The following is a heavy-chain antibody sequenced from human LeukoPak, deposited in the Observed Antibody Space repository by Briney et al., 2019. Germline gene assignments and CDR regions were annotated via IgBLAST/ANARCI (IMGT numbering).Heavy chain of an antibody. CDR1: GYTFTGYY. V-gene: IGHV1-2*02. Sequence: ASVKVSCKASGYTFTGYYMHWVRQAPGQGLEWMGWINSNSGDTNYAQKFQGRVTMTRDTSISTAYMELSRLRSDDTAVYYCARDKLPMTFKPFDYWGQGTLVTVSS. D-gene: IGHD2-15*01. CDR3: ARDKLPMTFKPFDY. CDR2: INSNSGDT. J-gene: IGHJ4*02.